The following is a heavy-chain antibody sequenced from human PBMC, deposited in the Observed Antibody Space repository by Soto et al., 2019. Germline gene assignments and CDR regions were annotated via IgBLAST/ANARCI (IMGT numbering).Heavy chain of an antibody. D-gene: IGHD3-22*01. J-gene: IGHJ3*02. CDR3: ARGELSGYPLRGDAFDI. CDR2: LSAYNGHT. Sequence: ASVMVSCKASGYTFTSYGISWVRQAPGQGLEWMGWLSAYNGHTNYAQKLQGRVPMTTDTSTSTVYMDLRGLRSDDTAVYYCARGELSGYPLRGDAFDIWGQGTMVTVSS. V-gene: IGHV1-18*01. CDR1: GYTFTSYG.